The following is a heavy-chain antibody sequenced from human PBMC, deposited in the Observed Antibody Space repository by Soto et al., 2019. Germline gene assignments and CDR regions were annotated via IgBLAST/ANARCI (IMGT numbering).Heavy chain of an antibody. V-gene: IGHV3-23*01. J-gene: IGHJ5*02. CDR3: AQDPVAQLLHSWWFDP. CDR1: GFAFGAYA. D-gene: IGHD2-2*01. CDR2: ISGAGGNT. Sequence: EVQLLESGGGLVQPGGSLRLSCAASGFAFGAYAMTWVRQAPGKWLEWVSVISGAGGNTYYADSVKGRFTVSRDNSKKMLYLEMNSLRVEDTAIYFCAQDPVAQLLHSWWFDPWGQGTRVTVSS.